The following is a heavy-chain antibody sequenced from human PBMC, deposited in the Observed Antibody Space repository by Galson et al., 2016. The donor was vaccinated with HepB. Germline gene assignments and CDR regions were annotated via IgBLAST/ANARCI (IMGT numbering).Heavy chain of an antibody. CDR3: ARLVLVYYYETAGFYSLRYYFDF. J-gene: IGHJ4*02. CDR1: ADSISSSSYY. D-gene: IGHD3-22*01. Sequence: SETLSLTCTVSADSISSSSYYWGWIRQPPGKGLEWIGSISSSGSTYYNSSLKSRATISVETSEDQFSLKLTSVTAADTAVYSCARLVLVYYYETAGFYSLRYYFDFWGQGTMVTVSS. CDR2: ISSSGST. V-gene: IGHV4-39*01.